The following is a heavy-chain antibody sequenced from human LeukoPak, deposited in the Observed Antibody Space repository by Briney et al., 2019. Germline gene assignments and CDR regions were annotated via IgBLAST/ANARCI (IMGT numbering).Heavy chain of an antibody. D-gene: IGHD2-15*01. CDR2: TSGSGGST. CDR1: GFTFSSYA. CDR3: AKNGGSQCYSHLDS. V-gene: IGHV3-23*01. Sequence: GGSLRLSCAASGFTFSSYAMSWVREAPGKGLEWVSGTSGSGGSTYYAGSVKGRFTISRDNSKNTLYLQMNSLRVEDTAVYYCAKNGGSQCYSHLDSWGQGTLVTVSS. J-gene: IGHJ4*02.